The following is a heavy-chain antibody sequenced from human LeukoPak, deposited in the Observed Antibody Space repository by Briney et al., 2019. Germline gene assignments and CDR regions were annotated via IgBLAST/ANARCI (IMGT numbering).Heavy chain of an antibody. CDR2: INPNSGGT. D-gene: IGHD1-26*01. Sequence: ASVKVSCKASGYTFTGYYMHWVLQAPGHGLEWMGWINPNSGGTNYAQKFQGRVTMTRDTSISTAYMELSRLRSDDTAVYYCATLGATTYATGHNWFDPWGQGTLVTVSS. CDR1: GYTFTGYY. CDR3: ATLGATTYATGHNWFDP. V-gene: IGHV1-2*02. J-gene: IGHJ5*02.